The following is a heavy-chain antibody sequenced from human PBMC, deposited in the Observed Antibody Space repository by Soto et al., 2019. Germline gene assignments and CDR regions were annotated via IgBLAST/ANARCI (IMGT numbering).Heavy chain of an antibody. D-gene: IGHD2-21*02. V-gene: IGHV3-11*01. CDR1: GFTCSDYY. CDR3: AREPFVVVTAIDEYYFDY. Sequence: GGSLRLSCAASGFTCSDYYMSWIRQAPGKGLEWVSYISSSGSTIYYADSVKGRFTISRDNAKNSLYLQMNSLRAEDTAVYYCAREPFVVVTAIDEYYFDYWGQGTLVTVSS. J-gene: IGHJ4*02. CDR2: ISSSGSTI.